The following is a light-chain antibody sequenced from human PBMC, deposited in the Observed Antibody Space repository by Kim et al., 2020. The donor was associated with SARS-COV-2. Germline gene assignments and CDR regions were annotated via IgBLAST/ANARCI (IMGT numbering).Light chain of an antibody. Sequence: GKTLTVSCTRSTGTIASNYVQCYQHRPGSAPPTLIAEDYQRPSGVPDRFSGSIDSSSNSASLTISGLTTEDEADYYCQSYANYNLVFGGGTQLTVL. J-gene: IGLJ3*02. CDR3: QSYANYNLV. CDR2: EDY. V-gene: IGLV6-57*03. CDR1: TGTIASNY.